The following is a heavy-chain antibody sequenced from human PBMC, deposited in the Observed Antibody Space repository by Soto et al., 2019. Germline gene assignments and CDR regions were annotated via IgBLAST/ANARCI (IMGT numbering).Heavy chain of an antibody. D-gene: IGHD1-26*01. CDR3: ARGSGNYYYYGLDV. J-gene: IGHJ6*02. Sequence: ETLSLTCAVSGGSISSYYWSWIRQPPGKGLEWIGYMYYSGSTNYNPSLKSRVTISVDTSKKQFSLKLSSVTAADTAVYYCARGSGNYYYYGLDVWGQGTTVTVSS. CDR2: MYYSGST. V-gene: IGHV4-59*01. CDR1: GGSISSYY.